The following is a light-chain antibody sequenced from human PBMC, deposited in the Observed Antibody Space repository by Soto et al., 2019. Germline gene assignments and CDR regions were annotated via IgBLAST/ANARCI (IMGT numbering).Light chain of an antibody. CDR2: AVS. J-gene: IGLJ1*01. Sequence: QSALTQPPSASGSPGQSVTISCTGTSSDVGGYKYVSWCQQYPGKAPKLMIYAVSKRPSGVPDRFSGSKSGNTASLTVSGLQAEDEADYYCSSYAGSNNYVFGTGTKVTVL. CDR1: SSDVGGYKY. V-gene: IGLV2-8*01. CDR3: SSYAGSNNYV.